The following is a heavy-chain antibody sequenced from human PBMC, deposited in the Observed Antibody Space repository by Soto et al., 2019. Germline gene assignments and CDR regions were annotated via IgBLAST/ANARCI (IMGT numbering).Heavy chain of an antibody. V-gene: IGHV3-66*01. CDR3: TRDDDHCNGVRSYGVPMDV. CDR1: GFSVNSKY. J-gene: IGHJ6*04. D-gene: IGHD2-15*01. Sequence: EVQLVESGGALVQPGGSLRLSCAASGFSVNSKYMSWVRQATGKGLEWVSLIHRGGSTYYAGSVKGRFTISRDFSENTLFLQMHSLRVEDTAVYYCTRDDDHCNGVRSYGVPMDVWGKWTTVTVSA. CDR2: IHRGGST.